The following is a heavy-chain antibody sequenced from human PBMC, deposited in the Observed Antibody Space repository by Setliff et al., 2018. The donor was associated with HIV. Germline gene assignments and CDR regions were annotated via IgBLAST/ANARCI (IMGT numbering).Heavy chain of an antibody. Sequence: PGGSLRLSCATSGFRFDEYHVSWVRQAPGKGLEWVSGVNWNGDSTGYADSVKGRFTISRDNAKRSVYLQMNSLTAEDTAIYYCAREGPYYYGMDVWGQGTSVTVSS. CDR1: GFRFDEYH. V-gene: IGHV3-20*04. J-gene: IGHJ6*02. CDR2: VNWNGDST. CDR3: AREGPYYYGMDV.